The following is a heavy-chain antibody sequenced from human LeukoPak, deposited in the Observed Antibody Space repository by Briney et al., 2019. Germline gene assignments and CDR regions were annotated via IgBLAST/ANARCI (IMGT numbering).Heavy chain of an antibody. CDR1: GGSISSSSYY. Sequence: SETLSLTCTVSGGSISSSSYYWGWIRQPPGKGLEWIGYIYYSGSTNYNPSLKSRVTISVDTSKNQSSLKLSSVTAADTAVYYCARGELRYFDWLETPELNWFDPWGQGTLVTVSS. CDR2: IYYSGST. D-gene: IGHD3-9*01. CDR3: ARGELRYFDWLETPELNWFDP. V-gene: IGHV4-61*05. J-gene: IGHJ5*02.